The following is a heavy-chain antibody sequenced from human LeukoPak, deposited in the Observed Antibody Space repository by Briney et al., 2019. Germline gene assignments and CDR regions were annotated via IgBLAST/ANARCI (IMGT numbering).Heavy chain of an antibody. CDR2: INGDGRNI. CDR3: AKDRSSSWYEGPFNGMDV. V-gene: IGHV3-74*01. D-gene: IGHD6-13*01. J-gene: IGHJ6*02. Sequence: GGSLRLSCVASGFTFSSYWMHWVRQDPRKGLVWVSRINGDGRNINYADSVRGRFTISRDNSKNTLYLQMNSLRAEDTAVYYCAKDRSSSWYEGPFNGMDVWGQGTTVTVSS. CDR1: GFTFSSYW.